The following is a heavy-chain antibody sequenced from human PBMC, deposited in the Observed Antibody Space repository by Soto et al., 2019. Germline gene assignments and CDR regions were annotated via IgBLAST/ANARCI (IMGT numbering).Heavy chain of an antibody. CDR1: GFTFSSYA. Sequence: EVQLLESGGGLVQPGGSLRLSCAASGFTFSSYAMSWVRQAPGKGLEWVSAISGSGCSTYYADSVKGRFTISRDNSKNTLYLQMNSLRAEDTAVYYCAKDLGYSYGSNYWGQGTLVTVSS. CDR2: ISGSGCST. CDR3: AKDLGYSYGSNY. J-gene: IGHJ4*02. D-gene: IGHD5-18*01. V-gene: IGHV3-23*01.